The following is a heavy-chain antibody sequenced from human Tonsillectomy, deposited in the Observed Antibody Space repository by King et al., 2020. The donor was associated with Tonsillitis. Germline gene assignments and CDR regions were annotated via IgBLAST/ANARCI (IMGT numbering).Heavy chain of an antibody. CDR1: GFTFRNYG. J-gene: IGHJ5*01. CDR2: IRSDGSNK. V-gene: IGHV3-30*02. Sequence: VQLVESGGGVVQPGGSLRLSCAASGFTFRNYGMHWVRQAPGKGPEWVAFIRSDGSNKFYADSVKGRFVIFRYNSKNTLYLQMNSLRAEDTAVYYCAKGWYGFGSWGQGTLVTVSS. CDR3: AKGWYGFGS. D-gene: IGHD6-13*01.